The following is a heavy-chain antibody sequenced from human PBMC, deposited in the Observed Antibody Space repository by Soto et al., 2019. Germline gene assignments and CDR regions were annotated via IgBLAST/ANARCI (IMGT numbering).Heavy chain of an antibody. CDR2: IYYSGST. CDR1: GGSISSYY. Sequence: SETLSLTCTVSGGSISSYYWSWIRQPPGKGLEWIGYIYYSGSTNYNPSLKSRVTISVDTSKNQFSLKLSSVTAADTAVYYCARGRRPFFDYWGQGTLVTVSS. J-gene: IGHJ4*02. V-gene: IGHV4-59*01. CDR3: ARGRRPFFDY.